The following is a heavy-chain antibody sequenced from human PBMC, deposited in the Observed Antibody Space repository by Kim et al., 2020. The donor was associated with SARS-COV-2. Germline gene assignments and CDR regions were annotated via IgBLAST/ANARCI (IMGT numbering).Heavy chain of an antibody. CDR3: ARYGSRANLDF. J-gene: IGHJ4*02. D-gene: IGHD3-10*01. CDR2: T. Sequence: TDCHPSHKSRLTVSEDTARNQFSLKLSSGTAADTAIYYCARYGSRANLDFWGQGTLVTVSS. V-gene: IGHV4-61*06.